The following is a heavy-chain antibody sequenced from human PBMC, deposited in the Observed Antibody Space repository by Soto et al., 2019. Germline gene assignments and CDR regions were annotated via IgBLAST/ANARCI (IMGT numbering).Heavy chain of an antibody. D-gene: IGHD3-10*01. V-gene: IGHV4-34*01. CDR1: GLSFCCYF. Sequence: SQTLSVTCAFDGLSFCCYFLIWLRTPPGKGLEWIGEINHSGSTNYNPSLKSRVTISVDTSKNQVSLKLSSVTAADTAVYYCARVSGIYYYGMDVWGQGTTVTVSS. J-gene: IGHJ6*02. CDR3: ARVSGIYYYGMDV. CDR2: INHSGST.